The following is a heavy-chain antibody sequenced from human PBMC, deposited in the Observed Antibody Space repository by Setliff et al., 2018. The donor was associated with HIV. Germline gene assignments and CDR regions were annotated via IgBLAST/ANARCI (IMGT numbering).Heavy chain of an antibody. J-gene: IGHJ4*02. D-gene: IGHD2-21*02. Sequence: GESLKISCKGSGYSFTSYWIGWVRQMPGKGLEWMGIIYPGDSHVRYSPSFQGQVTISADTSISTAYLQWSSLKASDTAMYYCARLSVVTATRLYYFDYWGQGTLVTVSS. CDR3: ARLSVVTATRLYYFDY. CDR1: GYSFTSYW. CDR2: IYPGDSHV. V-gene: IGHV5-51*01.